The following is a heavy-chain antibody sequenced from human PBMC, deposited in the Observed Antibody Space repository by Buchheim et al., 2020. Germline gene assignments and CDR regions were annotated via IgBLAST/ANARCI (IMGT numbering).Heavy chain of an antibody. CDR3: ARGGYYDFWSGYSDQYTDFDY. D-gene: IGHD3-3*01. J-gene: IGHJ4*02. Sequence: QVQLVQSGAEVKKPGASVKVSCKASGYTFTSYDINWVRQATGQGLEWMGWMNPNSGNTGYAQKFQGRVTMTRDTSTSTVYMELSSLRSEDTAVYYCARGGYYDFWSGYSDQYTDFDYWGQGTL. V-gene: IGHV1-8*01. CDR1: GYTFTSYD. CDR2: MNPNSGNT.